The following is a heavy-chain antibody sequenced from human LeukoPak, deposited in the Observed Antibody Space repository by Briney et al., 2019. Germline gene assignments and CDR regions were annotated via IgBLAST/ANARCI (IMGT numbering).Heavy chain of an antibody. D-gene: IGHD3-10*01. CDR1: GGTFSSYA. Sequence: ASVKVSCKASGGTFSSYAISWVRQAPGQGLEWMGGIIPIFGTANYAQKFQGRVTITADKSTSTAYMELSSLRSEDTAVYYCAKDTMVRGSYYYMDVWGKGTTVTVSS. V-gene: IGHV1-69*06. J-gene: IGHJ6*03. CDR3: AKDTMVRGSYYYMDV. CDR2: IIPIFGTA.